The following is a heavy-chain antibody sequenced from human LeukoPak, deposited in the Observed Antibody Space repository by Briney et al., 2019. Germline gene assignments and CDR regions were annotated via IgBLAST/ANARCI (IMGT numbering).Heavy chain of an antibody. J-gene: IGHJ4*02. CDR2: IYYSGST. D-gene: IGHD3-3*01. V-gene: IGHV4-39*01. Sequence: SETLSLTCTVSGGSISSSSYYWGWLRQPPGKGLEWIGSIYYSGSTYYNPSLKSRVTISVDTSKNQFSLKLSSVTAADTAVYYCSRCEWRGPFDYWGQGTLVTVSS. CDR3: SRCEWRGPFDY. CDR1: GGSISSSSYY.